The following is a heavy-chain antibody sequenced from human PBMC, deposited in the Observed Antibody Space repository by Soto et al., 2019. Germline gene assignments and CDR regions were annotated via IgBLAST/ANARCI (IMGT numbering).Heavy chain of an antibody. D-gene: IGHD4-17*01. Sequence: ASVKVSCKVSGYTLTELSMQWVPQATGQGLEWMGWMNPNSGNTGYAQKFQGRGTMTRNTSISTAYMELSSLRSEDTAVYYCARTLYGHNVDYWGQGNLVTVSS. CDR2: MNPNSGNT. J-gene: IGHJ4*02. CDR1: GYTLTELS. CDR3: ARTLYGHNVDY. V-gene: IGHV1-8*01.